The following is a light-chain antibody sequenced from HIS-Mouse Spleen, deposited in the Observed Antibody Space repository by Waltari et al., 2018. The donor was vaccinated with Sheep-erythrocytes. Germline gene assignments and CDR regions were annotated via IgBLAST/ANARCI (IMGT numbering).Light chain of an antibody. CDR3: VLYMGSGISV. CDR1: SGSVSTSSY. CDR2: STN. Sequence: QTVVTQEPSFSVSPGGTVTRTCALSSGSVSTSSYPSWYQQTPGQAPRTLIYSTNTRSSGVPDRFSGSILGNKAALTITGAQADDESDYYCVLYMGSGISVFGGGTKLTVL. V-gene: IGLV8-61*01. J-gene: IGLJ3*02.